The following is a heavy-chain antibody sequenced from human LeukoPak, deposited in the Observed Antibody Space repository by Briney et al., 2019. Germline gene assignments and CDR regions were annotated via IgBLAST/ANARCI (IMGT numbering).Heavy chain of an antibody. CDR2: IRGRVYGGTT. CDR3: FKYCSSSVDY. J-gene: IGHJ4*02. CDR1: GFTFGEYA. Sequence: GRSLRLSCTASGFTFGEYAMGWVRQAPGKGLEWVSFIRGRVYGGTTEYAASVKGRFTISRDDSKSIAYLQMNSLKIEDTAVYYCFKYCSSSVDYWGQGTLVTVSS. D-gene: IGHD2-2*01. V-gene: IGHV3-49*04.